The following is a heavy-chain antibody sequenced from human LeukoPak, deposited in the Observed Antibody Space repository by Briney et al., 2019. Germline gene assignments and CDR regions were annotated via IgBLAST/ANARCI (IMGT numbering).Heavy chain of an antibody. J-gene: IGHJ6*03. D-gene: IGHD4-17*01. CDR2: ISAYNGNT. Sequence: ASVKVSCKASGYTFTSYGISWVRQAPGQGLEWMGWISAYNGNTNYAQKLQGRVTMTTDTSTSTAYMELRSLRSDDTAVYYCAREGGTVTTFHYYYYMDVWGKGTTVTVSS. CDR1: GYTFTSYG. V-gene: IGHV1-18*01. CDR3: AREGGTVTTFHYYYYMDV.